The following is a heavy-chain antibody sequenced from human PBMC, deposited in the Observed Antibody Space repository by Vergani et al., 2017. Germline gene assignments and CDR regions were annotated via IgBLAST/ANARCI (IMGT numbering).Heavy chain of an antibody. Sequence: QVQLVQSGAEVKKPGASVKVSCKASGYTFTSYAMHWVRQAPGQRLEWMGWINAGNGNTKYSQKFQGRVTITRDTSASTAYMELSSLRSEDTAVYYCARFRVKQLWVVPFDYWGQGTLVTISA. CDR1: GYTFTSYA. J-gene: IGHJ4*02. CDR3: ARFRVKQLWVVPFDY. CDR2: INAGNGNT. D-gene: IGHD5-18*01. V-gene: IGHV1-3*01.